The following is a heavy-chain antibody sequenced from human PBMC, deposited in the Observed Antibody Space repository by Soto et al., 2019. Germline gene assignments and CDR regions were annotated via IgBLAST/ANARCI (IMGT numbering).Heavy chain of an antibody. D-gene: IGHD4-17*01. CDR3: AWAMTTVTIFDY. V-gene: IGHV4-30-2*01. Sequence: SETLSLTCAVSGGSISSGGYSWSWIRQPPGKGLECIGYIYHSGSTYYNPSLKSRVTISVDRSKNQFPLKLSSVTAADTAVYYCAWAMTTVTIFDYSAQRTLVTVSA. CDR1: GGSISSGGYS. CDR2: IYHSGST. J-gene: IGHJ4*02.